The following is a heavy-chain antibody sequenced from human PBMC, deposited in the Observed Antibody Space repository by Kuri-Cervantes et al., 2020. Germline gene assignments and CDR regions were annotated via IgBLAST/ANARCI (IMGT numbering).Heavy chain of an antibody. V-gene: IGHV1-2*02. Sequence: ASVKVSCKASGYTFTGYYIHWVRQAPGQRLEWMGWINPNSGGTNYAQNFKGRVTMTTDTSISTAYMELSRLRSGDTAVYYCAREGVVIYAFDIWGQGTMVTVSS. J-gene: IGHJ3*02. CDR1: GYTFTGYY. D-gene: IGHD2-21*01. CDR2: INPNSGGT. CDR3: AREGVVIYAFDI.